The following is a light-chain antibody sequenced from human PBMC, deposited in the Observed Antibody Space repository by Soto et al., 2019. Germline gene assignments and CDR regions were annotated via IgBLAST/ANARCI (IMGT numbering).Light chain of an antibody. J-gene: IGLJ3*02. CDR2: EVL. CDR1: SSDVGRYNY. Sequence: QSALTQPPSASGSPGQSVTISCTGTSSDVGRYNYVSWYQQHPGRAPKLMIYEVLKRPSGVPDRFSGSKSGNTASLTVSGLQADDEADYYCCSYARGSRAFGGGTKLTVL. CDR3: CSYARGSRA. V-gene: IGLV2-8*01.